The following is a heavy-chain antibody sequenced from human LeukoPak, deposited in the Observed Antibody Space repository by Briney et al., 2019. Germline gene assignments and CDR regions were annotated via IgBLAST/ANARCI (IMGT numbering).Heavy chain of an antibody. V-gene: IGHV1-69*04. D-gene: IGHD1-26*01. Sequence: ASVKVSCKAPGGTFSSYAISWVRQAPGQGLEWMGRIIPIFGIANYAQKFQGRVTITADKSTSTAYMELSSLRSEDTAVYYCARDSGSYSTYYFDYWGQGTLVTVSS. CDR3: ARDSGSYSTYYFDY. CDR1: GGTFSSYA. J-gene: IGHJ4*02. CDR2: IIPIFGIA.